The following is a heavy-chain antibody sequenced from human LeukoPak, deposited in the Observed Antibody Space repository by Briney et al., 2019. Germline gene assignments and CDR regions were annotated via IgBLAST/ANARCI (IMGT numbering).Heavy chain of an antibody. V-gene: IGHV4-59*01. CDR2: IYYSGST. CDR1: GDSISSYY. Sequence: SETLSLTCTVSGDSISSYYWSWIRQPPGKGLEWIGYIYYSGSTNYNPSLKSRVTISVDTSKNQFSLKLSSVTAADTAVYYCARQRGYCSSTSCYDPPINWFDPWGQGTLVTVSS. J-gene: IGHJ5*02. CDR3: ARQRGYCSSTSCYDPPINWFDP. D-gene: IGHD2-2*01.